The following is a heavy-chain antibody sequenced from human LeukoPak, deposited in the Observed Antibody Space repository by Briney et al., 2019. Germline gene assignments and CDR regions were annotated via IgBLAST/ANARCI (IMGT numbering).Heavy chain of an antibody. J-gene: IGHJ4*02. V-gene: IGHV3-23*01. D-gene: IGHD6-13*01. CDR3: AKFRHSSSWYGGDFDY. CDR1: GFTFSSYA. CDR2: ISGSGGST. Sequence: GGSLRLSCAASGFTFSSYAMSWVRQAPGKGLEWVSAISGSGGSTYYADSVKGRFTISRDNSKNTLYLQMNSLRAEDTAVYYCAKFRHSSSWYGGDFDYWGQGTLVTVSS.